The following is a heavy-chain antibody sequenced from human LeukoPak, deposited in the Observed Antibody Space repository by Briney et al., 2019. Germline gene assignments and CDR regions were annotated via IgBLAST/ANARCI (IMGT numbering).Heavy chain of an antibody. D-gene: IGHD3-3*01. CDR3: ARLRFSDAFDI. CDR1: GYTFTSYA. Sequence: ASVKVSCKASGYTFTSYAMHWVRQAPGQGLEWMGWINPNSGGTNYAQKFQGRVTMTRDTSISTAYMELSSLRSDDTAVYYCARLRFSDAFDIWGQGTMVTVSS. V-gene: IGHV1-2*02. J-gene: IGHJ3*02. CDR2: INPNSGGT.